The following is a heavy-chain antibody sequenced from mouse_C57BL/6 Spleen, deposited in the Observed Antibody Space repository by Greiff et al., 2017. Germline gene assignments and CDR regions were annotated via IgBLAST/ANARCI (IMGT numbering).Heavy chain of an antibody. V-gene: IGHV1-81*01. D-gene: IGHD1-2*01. J-gene: IGHJ1*03. CDR2: IYPRSGNT. CDR1: GYTFTSYG. CDR3: ARSDYYGPYWYFDV. Sequence: QVQLKESGAELARPGASVKLSCKASGYTFTSYGISWVKQRTGQGLEWIGEIYPRSGNTYYNEKFKGKATLTADKSSSTAYMELRSLTSEDSAVYFCARSDYYGPYWYFDVWGTGTTVTVSS.